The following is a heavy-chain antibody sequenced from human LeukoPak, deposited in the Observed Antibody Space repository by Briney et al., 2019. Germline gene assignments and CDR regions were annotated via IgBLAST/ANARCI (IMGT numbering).Heavy chain of an antibody. V-gene: IGHV4-59*01. CDR1: GGSISSYY. CDR2: IYYSGST. Sequence: SETLSLTCTVSGGSISSYYWSWIRQPPGKGLEWIGYIYYSGSTNYNPSLKSRVTISVDTSKNQFSLKLGSVTAADTAVYYCARDRPLYYDFWSGYSPIWGQGTLVTVSS. CDR3: ARDRPLYYDFWSGYSPI. D-gene: IGHD3-3*01. J-gene: IGHJ4*02.